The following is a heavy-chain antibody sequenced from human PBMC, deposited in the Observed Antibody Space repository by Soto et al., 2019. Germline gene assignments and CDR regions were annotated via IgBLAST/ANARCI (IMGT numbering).Heavy chain of an antibody. D-gene: IGHD6-13*01. V-gene: IGHV3-33*01. CDR3: ASPIAAAGTHYYYYMDV. J-gene: IGHJ6*03. CDR2: IWYDGSNK. Sequence: GXSLRLSCAASGFSLSSYGLHWGRQAPVKGLQWVAVIWYDGSNKYYADSVKGRFTISRDNSKNTLYLQMNSLRAEDTAVYYCASPIAAAGTHYYYYMDVWGKGTTVTVSS. CDR1: GFSLSSYG.